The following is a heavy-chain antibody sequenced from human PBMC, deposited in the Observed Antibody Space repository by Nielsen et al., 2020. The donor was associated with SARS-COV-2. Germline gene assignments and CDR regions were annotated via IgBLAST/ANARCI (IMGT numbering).Heavy chain of an antibody. V-gene: IGHV3-9*01. CDR3: AKEIDWNDTSDM. CDR1: GFKFHDYA. D-gene: IGHD1-1*01. CDR2: ISWDSGDV. Sequence: GGSLRLSCAASGFKFHDYAMHWVRQAPGKGLQWVSSISWDSGDVAYADSVQGRFTISRDNAEYSLHLQMRSLRPEDTAFYYCAKEIDWNDTSDMWGQGTMVTVSS. J-gene: IGHJ3*02.